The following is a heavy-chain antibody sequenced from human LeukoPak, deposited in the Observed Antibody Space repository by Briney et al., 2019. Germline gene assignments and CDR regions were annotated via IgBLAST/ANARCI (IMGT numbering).Heavy chain of an antibody. D-gene: IGHD2-2*01. V-gene: IGHV1-18*04. J-gene: IGHJ3*02. CDR1: GYTFTSYG. CDR2: ISAYNGNT. Sequence: ASVKVSCKASGYTFTSYGISWVRQAPGQGLEWMRWISAYNGNTNYAQKLQGRVTMTTDTSTSTAYMELRSLRSDDTAVYYCARDPRIVVVPAATEGLDAFDIWGQGTMVTVSS. CDR3: ARDPRIVVVPAATEGLDAFDI.